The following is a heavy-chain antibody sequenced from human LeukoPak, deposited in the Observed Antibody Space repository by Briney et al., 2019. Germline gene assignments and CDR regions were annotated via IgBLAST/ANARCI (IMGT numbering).Heavy chain of an antibody. CDR3: ARGQLADIY. V-gene: IGHV3-7*01. Sequence: GGSLRLSCAAFGFTFNTYWMSWVRQAPGKGLEWVAKIKPDGSEKSYVDSVKGRFTISRDNAKNSVYLQMNSLRVEDTAVYYCARGQLADIYWGQGALVTVSS. CDR2: IKPDGSEK. D-gene: IGHD2-2*01. J-gene: IGHJ4*02. CDR1: GFTFNTYW.